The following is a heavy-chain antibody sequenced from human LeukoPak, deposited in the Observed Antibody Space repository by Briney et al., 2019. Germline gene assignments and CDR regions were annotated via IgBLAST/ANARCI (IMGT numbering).Heavy chain of an antibody. CDR3: ARYRYCSSTSCSRIFDY. J-gene: IGHJ4*02. CDR1: GYTFTGYY. CDR2: INPNSGGT. V-gene: IGHV1-2*06. Sequence: ASVKVSCKASGYTFTGYYMHWVRQAPGQGLEWMGRINPNSGGTNYAQKLQGRVTMTRDTSISTAYMELSRLRSDDTAVYYCARYRYCSSTSCSRIFDYWGQGTLVTVSS. D-gene: IGHD2-2*01.